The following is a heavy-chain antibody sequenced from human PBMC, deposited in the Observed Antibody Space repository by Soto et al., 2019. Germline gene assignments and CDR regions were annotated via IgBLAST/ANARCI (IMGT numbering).Heavy chain of an antibody. CDR1: GFTFSSYG. CDR3: ARDYIAAHPYCDN. J-gene: IGHJ4*02. D-gene: IGHD6-6*01. Sequence: EVQLLESGGGLVQPGGSLRLSCAASGFTFSSYGMSWVRQAPGKGLEWVSALTGGGVATYYADSVKGRFTVSRDNSKNTVDLQMTSLRAGDTAIYYCARDYIAAHPYCDNWGQGTLVTVSS. V-gene: IGHV3-23*01. CDR2: LTGGGVAT.